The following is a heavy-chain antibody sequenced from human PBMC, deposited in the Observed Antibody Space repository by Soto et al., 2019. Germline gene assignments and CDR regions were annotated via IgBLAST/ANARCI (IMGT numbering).Heavy chain of an antibody. D-gene: IGHD3-16*01. CDR1: GGSISSYY. CDR3: ARCGLDYGMDV. V-gene: IGHV4-4*07. CDR2: FYPTGKT. J-gene: IGHJ6*02. Sequence: SETLSLTCTVSGGSISSYYWCWTRQPAGKGLEWIGRFYPTGKTNYNPSLQSRLTMSADTSRNQFSLNLTSVTAADTAVYYCARCGLDYGMDVWGQGTTVTV.